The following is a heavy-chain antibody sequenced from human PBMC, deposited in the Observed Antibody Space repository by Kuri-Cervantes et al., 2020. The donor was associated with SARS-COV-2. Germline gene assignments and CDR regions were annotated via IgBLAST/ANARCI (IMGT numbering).Heavy chain of an antibody. CDR3: ASLGPYYEDAFDI. J-gene: IGHJ3*02. V-gene: IGHV1-18*01. CDR2: ISAYNGNT. Sequence: ASVKVTCQAAAYTFTSYGISCVRQTPGQGLERMGWISAYNGNTNYAQKLQGRVTMTTDTSTSTAYMELRSLRSDDTAVYYCASLGPYYEDAFDIWGQGTMVTVSS. D-gene: IGHD3-3*01. CDR1: AYTFTSYG.